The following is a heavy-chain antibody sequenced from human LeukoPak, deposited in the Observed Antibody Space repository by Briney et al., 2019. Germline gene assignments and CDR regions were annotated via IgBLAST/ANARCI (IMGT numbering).Heavy chain of an antibody. D-gene: IGHD3-3*01. V-gene: IGHV4-38-2*01. CDR3: ARHSSYENWFDP. J-gene: IGHJ5*02. CDR2: IYHSGST. CDR1: GDSISSGYY. Sequence: SETLSLTCAVSGDSISSGYYWGRIRQPPGTGLEWIGNIYHSGSTYHNPSLKSRVTISVDTSKNQFSLKLSSVTAADTAVYYCARHSSYENWFDPWGQGTLVTVSS.